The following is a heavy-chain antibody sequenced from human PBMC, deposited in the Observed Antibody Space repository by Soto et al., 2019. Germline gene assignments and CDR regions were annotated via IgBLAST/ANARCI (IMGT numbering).Heavy chain of an antibody. Sequence: QVQLQESGPALVKPSGTLSLTCAVSGGSITSNDWWSWVRQPPGKGLEWIGETSHRGTTTYNPSLKSRVTISVDKSKNQFSLELNSMTAADTAVYYCARDGHSSGWSWGQGTLVTVSS. J-gene: IGHJ5*02. CDR2: TSHRGTT. CDR3: ARDGHSSGWS. V-gene: IGHV4-4*02. D-gene: IGHD6-19*01. CDR1: GGSITSNDW.